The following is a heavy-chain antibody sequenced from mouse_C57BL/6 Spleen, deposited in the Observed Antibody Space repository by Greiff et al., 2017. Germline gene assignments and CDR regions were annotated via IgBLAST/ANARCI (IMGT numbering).Heavy chain of an antibody. D-gene: IGHD2-4*01. V-gene: IGHV1-26*01. CDR1: GYTFTDYY. CDR2: INPNNGGT. CDR3: ARSYYDYDEAY. Sequence: VQLQQSGPELVKPGASVKISCKASGYTFTDYYMNWVKQSHGKSLEWIGDINPNNGGTSYNQKFKGKATLTVDKSSSTAYMELRSLTSEDAAVYYCARSYYDYDEAYWGQGTLVTVSA. J-gene: IGHJ3*01.